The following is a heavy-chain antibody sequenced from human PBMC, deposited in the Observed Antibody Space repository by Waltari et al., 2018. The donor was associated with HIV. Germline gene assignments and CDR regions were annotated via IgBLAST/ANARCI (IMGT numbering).Heavy chain of an antibody. V-gene: IGHV4-59*01. CDR3: ARVSSGGGGGNRYFDY. J-gene: IGHJ4*02. CDR1: GGSISSYY. Sequence: QVQLQESGPGLVKPSETVSLTCTVSGGSISSYYWTWIRQPPGKGLEWIGYIYYIGSTNYSPSLKGRVTISVDTSKNQFSRKLSSVTAADTAVYYWARVSSGGGGGNRYFDYWGQGALVTVSS. D-gene: IGHD2-15*01. CDR2: IYYIGST.